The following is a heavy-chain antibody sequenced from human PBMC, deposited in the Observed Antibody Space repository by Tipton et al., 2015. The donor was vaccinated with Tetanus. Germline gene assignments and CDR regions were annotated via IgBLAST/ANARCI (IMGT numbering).Heavy chain of an antibody. V-gene: IGHV1-18*01. CDR1: GYTFTSYG. J-gene: IGHJ4*02. Sequence: QLVQSGAEVKKPGASVKVSCKASGYTFTSYGISWVRQAPGQGLEWMGWISAYNGNTNYAQKLQGRVTMTTDTSTSTAHMELRSLRSDDTAVYYCARDRCSDVTCYFEMGGWGQGTLVTVSS. CDR3: ARDRCSDVTCYFEMGG. CDR2: ISAYNGNT. D-gene: IGHD2-15*01.